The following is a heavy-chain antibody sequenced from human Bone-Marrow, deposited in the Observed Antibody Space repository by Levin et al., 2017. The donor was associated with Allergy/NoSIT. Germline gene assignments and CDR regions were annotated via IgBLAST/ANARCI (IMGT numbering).Heavy chain of an antibody. V-gene: IGHV4-30-2*01. Sequence: SQTLSLTCGVSGGSVSSAFYSWTWIRQPPGKGLEWIGYISHTGSTYYNPSLKSRVIISVDRSKNQFSLRLSSMTAADTAIYYCARGVGESGYDHYYFGMDVWGQGTTVTVSS. CDR2: ISHTGST. D-gene: IGHD5-12*01. J-gene: IGHJ6*02. CDR1: GGSVSSAFYS. CDR3: ARGVGESGYDHYYFGMDV.